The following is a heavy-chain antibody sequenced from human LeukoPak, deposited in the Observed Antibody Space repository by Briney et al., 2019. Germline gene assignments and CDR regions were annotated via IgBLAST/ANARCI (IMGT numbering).Heavy chain of an antibody. CDR2: IWYDGSNK. Sequence: GGSLRLSCAASGFTFSSSAMSWVRQAPGKGLEWVAVIWYDGSNKYYADSVKGRFTISRDNSKNTLYLQMNSLRAEDTAVYYCARDLEYWGQGTLVTVSS. CDR3: ARDLEY. J-gene: IGHJ4*02. CDR1: GFTFSSSA. V-gene: IGHV3-33*01.